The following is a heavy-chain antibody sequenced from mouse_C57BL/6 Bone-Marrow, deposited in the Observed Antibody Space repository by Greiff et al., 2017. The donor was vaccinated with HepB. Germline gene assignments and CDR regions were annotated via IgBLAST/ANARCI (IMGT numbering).Heavy chain of an antibody. CDR2: IHPSDSDT. J-gene: IGHJ4*01. V-gene: IGHV1-74*01. Sequence: QVQLQQPGAELVKPGASVKVSCKASGYTFTSYWMHWVKQRPGQGLEWIGRIHPSDSDTNYNQKFKGKATLTVDKSSSTAYMQLSSLTSEDSAFYYCAIGGGDDRPYAMDYWGEGTSVTVSS. CDR3: AIGGGDDRPYAMDY. CDR1: GYTFTSYW. D-gene: IGHD2-2*01.